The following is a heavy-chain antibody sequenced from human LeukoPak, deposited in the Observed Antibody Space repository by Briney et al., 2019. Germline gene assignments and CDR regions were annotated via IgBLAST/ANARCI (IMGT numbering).Heavy chain of an antibody. Sequence: GGSLRLSCAASGFTFSSYSMNWFRQAPGKGLEWVSSISSSSSYIYYADSVKGRLTISRDNSKNTLYLQMNSLRAEDTAVYYCAKALRGYSYGTFDYWGQGTLVTVSS. CDR2: ISSSSSYI. CDR1: GFTFSSYS. CDR3: AKALRGYSYGTFDY. D-gene: IGHD5-18*01. J-gene: IGHJ4*02. V-gene: IGHV3-21*04.